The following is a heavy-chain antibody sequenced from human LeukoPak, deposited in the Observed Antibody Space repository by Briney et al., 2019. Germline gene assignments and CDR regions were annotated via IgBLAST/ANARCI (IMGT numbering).Heavy chain of an antibody. CDR3: ARHPHYYFDNTAR. J-gene: IGHJ4*02. V-gene: IGHV4-39*01. D-gene: IGHD3-22*01. CDR2: MYYSGNT. Sequence: SETLSLTCTVSGDSVRTSNSYWGWIRQPPGKGLEWIGSMYYSGNTYYNPSLKSRVAISVDTSKNQLTLRLSSVTAADTAVYYCARHPHYYFDNTARWGQGTLVTVTS. CDR1: GDSVRTSNSY.